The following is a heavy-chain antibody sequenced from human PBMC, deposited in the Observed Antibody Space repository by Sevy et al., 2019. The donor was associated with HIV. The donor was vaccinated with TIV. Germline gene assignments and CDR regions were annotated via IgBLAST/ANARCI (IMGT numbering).Heavy chain of an antibody. J-gene: IGHJ4*02. Sequence: GGSLRLSCAASGFTFSSYAMSWVRQAPGKGLEWVSAISGSGGSTYYADSVKGRFTISKDNSKNTLYLQMNSLRAVDMAVYYCAKAPNGYYGSGREGYYFDYWGQGTLVTVSS. CDR3: AKAPNGYYGSGREGYYFDY. CDR2: ISGSGGST. V-gene: IGHV3-23*01. D-gene: IGHD3-10*01. CDR1: GFTFSSYA.